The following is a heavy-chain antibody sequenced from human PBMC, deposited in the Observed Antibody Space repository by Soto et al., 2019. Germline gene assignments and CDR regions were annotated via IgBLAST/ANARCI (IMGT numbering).Heavy chain of an antibody. Sequence: EVQLVESGGGLVQPGGSLRLSCVASGFTFSSYWMHWVRQAPGKGPLWVSRIKSDGSGTYYAESVQGRLTISRDNAKNTLYLQMNSLRAEDTAVYYCVRGDGDYNDGNGYLARHWGQGTLVTVSS. J-gene: IGHJ4*02. CDR2: IKSDGSGT. CDR1: GFTFSSYW. CDR3: VRGDGDYNDGNGYLARH. V-gene: IGHV3-74*01. D-gene: IGHD5-18*01.